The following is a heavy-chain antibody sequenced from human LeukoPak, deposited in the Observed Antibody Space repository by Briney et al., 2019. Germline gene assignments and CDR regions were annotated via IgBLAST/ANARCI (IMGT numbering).Heavy chain of an antibody. CDR2: IYYSGNT. J-gene: IGHJ4*02. CDR3: ARRRVLLARYFYY. V-gene: IGHV4-39*07. Sequence: SETLSLTCTVSGVSISSSNSYWGWIRQPPGKGLEWIGSIYYSGNTYYNPSLKSRVTISVDTSKNQFSLKLSSVTAADTAVYYCARRRVLLARYFYYWGQGTLVTVSS. CDR1: GVSISSSNSY. D-gene: IGHD3-10*01.